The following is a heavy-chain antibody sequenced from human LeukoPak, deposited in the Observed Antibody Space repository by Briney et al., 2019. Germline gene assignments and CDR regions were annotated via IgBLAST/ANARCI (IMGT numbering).Heavy chain of an antibody. V-gene: IGHV4-59*08. CDR1: GGSISSYY. CDR2: IYYSGST. J-gene: IGHJ4*02. CDR3: ARLIWSRGHYYDS. Sequence: SETLSLTCTVSGGSISSYYWSWIRQPPGKGLEWIGYIYYSGSTNYNPSLKSRVTISVDTSKNQFSLKLSSVTAADTAVYYCARLIWSRGHYYDSWGQGTLVTVSS. D-gene: IGHD3-22*01.